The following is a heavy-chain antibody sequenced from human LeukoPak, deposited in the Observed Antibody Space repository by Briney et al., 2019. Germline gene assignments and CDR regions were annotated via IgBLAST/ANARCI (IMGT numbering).Heavy chain of an antibody. CDR2: IWYDGSNK. Sequence: GGSLRLSCAASGFTFSSYGMHWVRQAPGKGLEWVAVIWYDGSNKYYADSVKGRFTISRDNSKNTLYLQMNSLRVEDTAVYYCATFSGATGSGSSDYWGQGTLVTVSS. V-gene: IGHV3-33*01. J-gene: IGHJ4*02. CDR1: GFTFSSYG. D-gene: IGHD3-10*01. CDR3: ATFSGATGSGSSDY.